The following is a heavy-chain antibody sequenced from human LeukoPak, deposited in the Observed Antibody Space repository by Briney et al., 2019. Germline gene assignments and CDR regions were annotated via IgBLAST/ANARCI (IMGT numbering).Heavy chain of an antibody. V-gene: IGHV3-7*01. CDR2: IKKDGSEM. CDR3: EGSAGY. Sequence: LAGGSLRLSCAASGFTFSSYWMSWVRQAPGKGLEWVANIKKDGSEMYYVDSVKGRFTIFRDNAKNSLYLQMNSLRAEDTAVYYCEGSAGYWGQGTLVTVSS. J-gene: IGHJ4*02. CDR1: GFTFSSYW.